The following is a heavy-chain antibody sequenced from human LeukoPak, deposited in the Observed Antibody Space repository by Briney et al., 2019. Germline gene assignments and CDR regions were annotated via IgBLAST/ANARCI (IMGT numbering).Heavy chain of an antibody. CDR2: ISYDGSNK. J-gene: IGHJ6*02. D-gene: IGHD5-18*01. Sequence: GRSLRLSCAASGFTFSSYAMHWVRQAPGKGLEWVAVISYDGSNKYYADSVKGRFTISRDNSKNTLYLQMNSLRAEDTAVYYCAKGRGYSYYYGMDVWGQGTTVTVSS. V-gene: IGHV3-30-3*01. CDR3: AKGRGYSYYYGMDV. CDR1: GFTFSSYA.